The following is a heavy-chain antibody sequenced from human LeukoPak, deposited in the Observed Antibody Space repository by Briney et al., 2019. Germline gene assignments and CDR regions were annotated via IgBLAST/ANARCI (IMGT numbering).Heavy chain of an antibody. CDR3: ARDDCSTTPCYAY. CDR1: RFTFSSYS. D-gene: IGHD2-2*01. CDR2: IWYDGSKT. J-gene: IGHJ4*02. Sequence: GGSLRLSCAASRFTFSSYSMNWVRQAPGKGLEWVAAIWYDGSKTSYTDSVKGRFTVSRDISKNTVYLQMNGLKAEDTAVYYCARDDCSTTPCYAYWGQGTLVTVSS. V-gene: IGHV3-33*08.